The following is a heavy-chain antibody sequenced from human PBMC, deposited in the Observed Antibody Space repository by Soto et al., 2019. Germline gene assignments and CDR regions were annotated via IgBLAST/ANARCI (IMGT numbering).Heavy chain of an antibody. CDR1: GGSVRSGSYY. Sequence: QLQLQESGPGLLQPSETLSLTCSVSGGSVRSGSYYWTWIRQPPGKGLEWIGSIYQSGTTNYNASLTSRVTISIDTSKNQFFLKLNSVTAADTAVYYCARDSSGRHDYWGQGTLVTVSS. CDR3: ARDSSGRHDY. D-gene: IGHD3-22*01. V-gene: IGHV4-61*01. CDR2: IYQSGTT. J-gene: IGHJ4*02.